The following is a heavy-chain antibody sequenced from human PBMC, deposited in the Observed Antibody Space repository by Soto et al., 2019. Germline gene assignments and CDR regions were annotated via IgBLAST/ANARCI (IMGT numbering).Heavy chain of an antibody. V-gene: IGHV3-23*01. CDR2: ISDSGGRT. CDR3: AKFHGSGTYYNFPDY. D-gene: IGHD3-10*01. Sequence: GGSLRLSCAASGFTFSTYAMSWVRQAPGKGLEWVSTISDSGGRTYYAASVKGRFTISRDNSKNTLYLLMNSLSAEDTALYYCAKFHGSGTYYNFPDYWGQGTLVTVSS. J-gene: IGHJ4*02. CDR1: GFTFSTYA.